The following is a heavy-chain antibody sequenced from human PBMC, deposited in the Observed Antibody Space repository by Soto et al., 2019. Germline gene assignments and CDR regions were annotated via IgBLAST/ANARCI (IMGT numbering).Heavy chain of an antibody. J-gene: IGHJ3*02. Sequence: QVQLQESGPGLVKPSETLSLTCTVSGGSISSYYWSWIRQPPGKGLEWIGYIYYSGSTNYNPSLKSRVTISVDTSKNQFSLKLSSVTAADTAVYYCARADDLWSGSDAFDIWGQGTMVTVSS. CDR3: ARADDLWSGSDAFDI. CDR2: IYYSGST. D-gene: IGHD3-3*01. V-gene: IGHV4-59*01. CDR1: GGSISSYY.